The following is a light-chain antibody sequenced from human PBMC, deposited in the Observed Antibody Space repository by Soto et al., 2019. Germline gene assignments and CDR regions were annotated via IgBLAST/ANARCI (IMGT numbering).Light chain of an antibody. CDR1: SSSIGAGYD. V-gene: IGLV1-40*01. Sequence: QSVLTQPASVSGAPGQRVTISCTGSSSSIGAGYDVHWYQQRPGTAPKLLIFGNSNRPSGVPDRFSGSKSGTSASLTITGLQAEDEGDYYCQSYDSTLSDRYVFGSGTKLTVL. CDR3: QSYDSTLSDRYV. CDR2: GNS. J-gene: IGLJ1*01.